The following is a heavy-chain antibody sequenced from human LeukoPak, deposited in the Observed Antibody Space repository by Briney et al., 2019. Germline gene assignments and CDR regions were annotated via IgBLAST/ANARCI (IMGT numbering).Heavy chain of an antibody. CDR1: GYSFTSYW. CDR2: IYPGDSDT. CDR3: ARQVVYYDSSAYGYYFDY. D-gene: IGHD3-22*01. V-gene: IGHV5-51*01. Sequence: GESLKISCKGSGYSFTSYWIGWVRQMPGKGLEWMGIIYPGDSDTRYSPSFQGQVTISADKSISTAYLQWSSLKASDTAMYYCARQVVYYDSSAYGYYFDYWGQGTLVTVSS. J-gene: IGHJ4*02.